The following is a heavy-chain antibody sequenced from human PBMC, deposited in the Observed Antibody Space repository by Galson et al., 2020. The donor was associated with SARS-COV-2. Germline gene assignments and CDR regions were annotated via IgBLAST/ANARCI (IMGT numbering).Heavy chain of an antibody. V-gene: IGHV3-72*01. Sequence: GRSLRLSCIASGFTFSDRFMDWVRPAPGKGLEWVARIRNKASRYSTEYAASVKGRFSISRDASKNSVHLQMNSLTTEDTAVYYCARDWDGAGDCLGQGTLVTVAS. J-gene: IGHJ4*02. CDR2: IRNKASRYST. CDR3: ARDWDGAGDC. D-gene: IGHD3-10*01. CDR1: GFTFSDRF.